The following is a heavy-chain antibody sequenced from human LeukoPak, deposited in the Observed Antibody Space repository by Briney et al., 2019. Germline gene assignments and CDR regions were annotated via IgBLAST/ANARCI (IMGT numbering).Heavy chain of an antibody. Sequence: PGGSLRLSCAASGFTVSSNYMSWVRQAPGKGLEWVSVIYSGGSTYYADSVKGRFTISRDNSKNTLYLQMNSLRAEDTAVYSCAKDTGQWPVRTFDSWGQGTLVTVSS. J-gene: IGHJ4*02. D-gene: IGHD6-19*01. CDR2: IYSGGST. V-gene: IGHV3-53*01. CDR1: GFTVSSNY. CDR3: AKDTGQWPVRTFDS.